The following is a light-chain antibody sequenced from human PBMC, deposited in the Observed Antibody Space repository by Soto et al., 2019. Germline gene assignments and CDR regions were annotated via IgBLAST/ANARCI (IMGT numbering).Light chain of an antibody. CDR2: SAS. Sequence: DIKMTQSPSSLSASVGDRVTITCQASQDINNYLNWYQQKPGQAPKLLISSASNVQSGVPSRFSGRGSGTECTLTISGLQPEDSASYCCQQSYNFPRTFGQGTRLEIK. V-gene: IGKV1-39*01. CDR3: QQSYNFPRT. J-gene: IGKJ5*01. CDR1: QDINNY.